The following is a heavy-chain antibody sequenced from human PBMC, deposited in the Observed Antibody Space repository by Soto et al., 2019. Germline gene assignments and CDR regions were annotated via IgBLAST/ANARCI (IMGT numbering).Heavy chain of an antibody. CDR1: GGTFRNYP. CDR3: ARGPLVVLNYFES. Sequence: GASVKVSCKASGGTFRNYPIKWGRQGSGQGLEWMGSIFPLTDIPDYAQNFQARLTISADKSTSTAYMELSSLTSDDTAMYFCARGPLVVLNYFESWGQGTLVTVSS. J-gene: IGHJ4*02. CDR2: IFPLTDIP. V-gene: IGHV1-69*04.